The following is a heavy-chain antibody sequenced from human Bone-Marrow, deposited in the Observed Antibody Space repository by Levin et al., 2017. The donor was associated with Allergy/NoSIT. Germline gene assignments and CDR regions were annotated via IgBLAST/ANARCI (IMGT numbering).Heavy chain of an antibody. V-gene: IGHV1-69*13. CDR1: GGTFSNFA. D-gene: IGHD4-17*01. CDR2: IIPMFGTA. J-gene: IGHJ4*02. CDR3: ARVPAWGDYVVSNDY. Sequence: SVKVSCKVSGGTFSNFAIHWVRQAPGQGLEWMGGIIPMFGTANYAQKLPGRLTITADESSNTAYMELSSLRSEDTAMYYCARVPAWGDYVVSNDYWGQGTLVTVSS.